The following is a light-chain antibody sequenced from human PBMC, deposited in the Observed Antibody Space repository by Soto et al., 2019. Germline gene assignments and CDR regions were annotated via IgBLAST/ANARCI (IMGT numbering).Light chain of an antibody. CDR1: QTISANY. CDR2: GAS. Sequence: EVVLTQSPGTLSLFPGERASLSCRASQTISANYLAWYQQRPGQAPRLLIYGASTRATGIPDRFSGSGSGTDFTLTISILESEDFALYYCQQYRSSRSRLTFGGGTKVEI. V-gene: IGKV3-20*01. J-gene: IGKJ4*01. CDR3: QQYRSSRSRLT.